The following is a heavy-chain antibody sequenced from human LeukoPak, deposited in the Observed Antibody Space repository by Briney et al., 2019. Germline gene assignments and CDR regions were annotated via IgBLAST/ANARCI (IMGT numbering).Heavy chain of an antibody. D-gene: IGHD3-10*01. V-gene: IGHV3-7*01. CDR3: ARVSPYYYGSGSPEQFDY. Sequence: PGGSLRLSCAASGFTFSSYWMSWVRQAPGKGLEWVANIKQDGSEKYYVDSVKGRFTISRDNAKNSLYLQINSLRAEDTAVYYCARVSPYYYGSGSPEQFDYWGQGTLVTVSS. CDR1: GFTFSSYW. CDR2: IKQDGSEK. J-gene: IGHJ4*02.